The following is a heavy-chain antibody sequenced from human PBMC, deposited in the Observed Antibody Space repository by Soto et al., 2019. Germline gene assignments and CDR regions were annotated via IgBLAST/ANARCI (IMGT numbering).Heavy chain of an antibody. D-gene: IGHD2-15*01. Sequence: GGSLRLSCTASGFTFSRYAMSWVRQAPGKGLEWVSGISAVGETRYYADSVKGRFNVSRDNSKNTLYVEMNSLRVEDTAIYYCAKDMRDVAYCSEGECYSDHWGQGALVTVSS. CDR3: AKDMRDVAYCSEGECYSDH. CDR2: ISAVGETR. CDR1: GFTFSRYA. V-gene: IGHV3-23*01. J-gene: IGHJ4*02.